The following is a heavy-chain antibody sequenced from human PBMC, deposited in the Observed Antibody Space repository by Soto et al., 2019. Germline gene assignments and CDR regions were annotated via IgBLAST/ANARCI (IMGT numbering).Heavy chain of an antibody. V-gene: IGHV4-31*03. J-gene: IGHJ6*02. CDR3: ARDNPTGGVGYYYYGMDV. D-gene: IGHD1-26*01. Sequence: SETLSLTCTVSCGSISSGGYYWSWIRQHPGKGLEWIGYIYYSGSTYYNPSLKSRVTISVDTSKNQFSLKLSSVTAADTAVYYCARDNPTGGVGYYYYGMDVWGQGTTVTVSS. CDR2: IYYSGST. CDR1: CGSISSGGYY.